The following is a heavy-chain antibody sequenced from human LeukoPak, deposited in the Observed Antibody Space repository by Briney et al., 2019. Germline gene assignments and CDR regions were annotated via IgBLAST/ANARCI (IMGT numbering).Heavy chain of an antibody. D-gene: IGHD2-8*01. Sequence: SVKVSCKASGGTFSSYAISWVRQAPGQGLEWMGGIIPIFGTANYAQKFQGRVTITADESTSTAYMELSSLRSEDTAVYYCARANPHCTNGVCYTNYYYYGMDVWGQGTTVTVSS. CDR1: GGTFSSYA. V-gene: IGHV1-69*01. J-gene: IGHJ6*02. CDR2: IIPIFGTA. CDR3: ARANPHCTNGVCYTNYYYYGMDV.